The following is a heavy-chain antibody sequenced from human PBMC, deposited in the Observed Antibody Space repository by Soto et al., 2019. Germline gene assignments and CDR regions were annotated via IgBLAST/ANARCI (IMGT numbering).Heavy chain of an antibody. D-gene: IGHD1-26*01. CDR2: ILPILDTP. CDR3: ARDNGRGVGASDH. J-gene: IGHJ4*02. CDR1: GGTFSSHT. Sequence: QVQLVQSGAEVRKPGSSVKVSCKASGGTFSSHTIHWVRQAPGQGLEWMGGILPILDTPNYAQKFQGRVTMIADKSTNTVFMELSSLRSDDTATYYCARDNGRGVGASDHWGQGTLVAVSS. V-gene: IGHV1-69*06.